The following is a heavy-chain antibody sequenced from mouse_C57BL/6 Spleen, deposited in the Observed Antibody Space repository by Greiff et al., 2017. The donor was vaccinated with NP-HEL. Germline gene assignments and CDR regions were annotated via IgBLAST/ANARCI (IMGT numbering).Heavy chain of an antibody. CDR2: IDPSDSYT. CDR1: GYTFTSYW. V-gene: IGHV1-50*01. Sequence: QVQLQQPGAELVKPGASVKLSCKASGYTFTSYWMQWVKQRPGQGLEWIGVIDPSDSYTNYNQKFKGKATLTVDTSSSTAYMQLSSLTSEDSAVYYCARGYFGGWGKGATLSV. CDR3: ARGYFGG. D-gene: IGHD3-1*01. J-gene: IGHJ2*01.